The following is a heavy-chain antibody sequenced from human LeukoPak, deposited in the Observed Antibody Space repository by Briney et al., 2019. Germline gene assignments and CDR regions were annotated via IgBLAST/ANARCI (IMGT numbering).Heavy chain of an antibody. CDR2: ITSSSSTI. D-gene: IGHD2-2*02. CDR3: ARASYCSSITCYTGFDY. CDR1: GFTFSTYS. V-gene: IGHV3-48*01. J-gene: IGHJ4*02. Sequence: GGSLRLSCAASGFTFSTYSMNWVRQAPGKGLEWVSYITSSSSTIYHADSVKGRFTISRDNAKNSLYLQVNSLRAEDTAVYYYARASYCSSITCYTGFDYWGQGTLVTVSS.